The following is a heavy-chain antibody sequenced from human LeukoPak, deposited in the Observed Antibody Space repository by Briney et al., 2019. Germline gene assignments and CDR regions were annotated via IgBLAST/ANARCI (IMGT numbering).Heavy chain of an antibody. CDR1: GFTFSSYE. CDR3: AELGITMIGGV. Sequence: GGSLRLSCAASGFTFSSYEMNWVRQATGKGLEWVSHISSSCSTIYYADSVKGRFPISRDNAKTSLYLQMNGRRAEDTAVYYCAELGITMIGGVWGKGTTVTISS. D-gene: IGHD3-10*02. J-gene: IGHJ6*04. V-gene: IGHV3-48*03. CDR2: ISSSCSTI.